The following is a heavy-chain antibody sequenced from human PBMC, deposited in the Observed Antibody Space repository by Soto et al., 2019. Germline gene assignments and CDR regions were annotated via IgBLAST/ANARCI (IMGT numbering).Heavy chain of an antibody. V-gene: IGHV3-7*01. CDR2: IKQDGSEK. CDR3: ARFLLAETERFDY. CDR1: GFTFSSYW. J-gene: IGHJ4*02. D-gene: IGHD1-1*01. Sequence: EVQLVESGGGLVQPGGSLRLSCAASGFTFSSYWMSWVRQAPGKGLEWVANIKQDGSEKYYVDSVKGRFTISRDNAKNSLYLQMTSLRAEDTDVYYCARFLLAETERFDYWGQGTLVTVAS.